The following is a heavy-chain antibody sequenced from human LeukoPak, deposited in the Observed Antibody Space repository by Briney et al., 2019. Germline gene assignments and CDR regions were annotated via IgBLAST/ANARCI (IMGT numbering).Heavy chain of an antibody. Sequence: PSETLSLTCTVSGGSFSGYYCTWIRQPPGKGLEWIGEINHSGSANYNPSLKSRVTISLDTSKNQFSLKLSSVTAADTAVYYCARGQGTVTTHWGQGTLVTVSS. D-gene: IGHD4-17*01. CDR3: ARGQGTVTTH. CDR2: INHSGSA. CDR1: GGSFSGYY. J-gene: IGHJ4*02. V-gene: IGHV4-34*01.